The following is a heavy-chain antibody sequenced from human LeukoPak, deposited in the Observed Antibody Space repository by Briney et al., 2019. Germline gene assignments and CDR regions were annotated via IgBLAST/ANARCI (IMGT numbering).Heavy chain of an antibody. D-gene: IGHD3-10*01. CDR3: ARVPQPYYYGSGSSPHDAFDI. V-gene: IGHV4-59*01. CDR2: IYYSGST. CDR1: GGSISSYY. Sequence: PSETLSLTCTVSGGSISSYYWSWIRQPPGKGLEWIGYIYYSGSTNYNPSLKSRVTILTDTSKNQFSLRLSSVTAADTALYYCARVPQPYYYGSGSSPHDAFDIWGQGTMVTVSS. J-gene: IGHJ3*02.